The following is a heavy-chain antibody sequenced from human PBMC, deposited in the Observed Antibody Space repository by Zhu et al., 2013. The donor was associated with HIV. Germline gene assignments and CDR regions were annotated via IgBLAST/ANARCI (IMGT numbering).Heavy chain of an antibody. V-gene: IGHV3-72*01. CDR1: GFTFSDQY. J-gene: IGHJ3*01. D-gene: IGHD1-26*01. CDR3: TKGYSGSHIYAFDV. CDR2: TGNKANSGTI. Sequence: EVQLVESGGGLVQPGGSLRLSCATSGFTFSDQYMDWVRQAPGKGLEWVGRTGNKANSGTIEYAASVKGRFIISRDDSKNSMYLQMNSLKTEDTAVYYCTKGYSGSHIYAFDVWGQGTMVTVSS.